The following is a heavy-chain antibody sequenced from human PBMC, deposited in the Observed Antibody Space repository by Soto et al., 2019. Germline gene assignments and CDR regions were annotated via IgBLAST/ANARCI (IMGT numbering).Heavy chain of an antibody. D-gene: IGHD6-19*01. V-gene: IGHV3-30-3*01. CDR2: ISYDGSNK. CDR1: VFTFSSYA. CDR3: ARVLERTPRYSSGWYGAYYGMDV. J-gene: IGHJ6*02. Sequence: GSLRLSCAASVFTFSSYAMHWVRQAPGKGLEWVAVISYDGSNKYYADSVKGRFTISRDNSKNTLYLQMNSLRAEDTAVYYCARVLERTPRYSSGWYGAYYGMDVWGQGTTVTSP.